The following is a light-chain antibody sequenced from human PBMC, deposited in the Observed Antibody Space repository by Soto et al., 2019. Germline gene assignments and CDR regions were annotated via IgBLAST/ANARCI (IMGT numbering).Light chain of an antibody. J-gene: IGKJ3*01. CDR1: QSVSSTF. CDR2: AAS. V-gene: IGKV3-20*01. Sequence: EIVLTQSPGTLSLSPGERATLSCRASQSVSSTFLAWYQQKPGQAPRLLIYAASSRATGIPDRFSGSGSGTDFTLTISRLEPEDFAVYYCQQYGSSLFSFGPGIKVDIK. CDR3: QQYGSSLFS.